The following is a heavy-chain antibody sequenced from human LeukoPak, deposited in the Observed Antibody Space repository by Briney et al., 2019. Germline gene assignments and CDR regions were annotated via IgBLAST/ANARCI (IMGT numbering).Heavy chain of an antibody. CDR2: INWNGGST. CDR3: ARKAYGDSSGPKPFDY. J-gene: IGHJ4*02. CDR1: GFTFDDYG. V-gene: IGHV3-20*04. D-gene: IGHD3-22*01. Sequence: GGSLRLSCAASGFTFDDYGMSWVRQAPGKGLEWVSGINWNGGSTGYADSVKGRFTISRDNAKNSLYLQMNSLRAEDTALYYCARKAYGDSSGPKPFDYWGQGTLVTVSS.